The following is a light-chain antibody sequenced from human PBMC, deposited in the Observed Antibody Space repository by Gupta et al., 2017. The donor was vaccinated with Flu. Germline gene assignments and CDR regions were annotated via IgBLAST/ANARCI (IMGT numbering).Light chain of an antibody. CDR1: SSDIGGYNS. Sequence: QSALTQPASVSGSPGQSITISCPGTSSDIGGYNSVSWYQQHPGNAPKLLIFEVSNRPSGVSARFSGSKSGNTASLTISGLQAEDEADYYCSSYRNTNTLVLFGGGTQLTVL. CDR3: SSYRNTNTLVL. V-gene: IGLV2-14*01. CDR2: EVS. J-gene: IGLJ2*01.